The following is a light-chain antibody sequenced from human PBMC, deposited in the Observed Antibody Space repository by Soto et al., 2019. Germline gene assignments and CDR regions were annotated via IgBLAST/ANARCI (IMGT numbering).Light chain of an antibody. J-gene: IGKJ3*01. CDR3: QQYNSLPFT. CDR1: QSISSW. CDR2: DAS. Sequence: DIQMTQSPSTLSASVGDRVTITCRASQSISSWLAWYQQKPGKAPKLLIYDASSLESGVPSRFSGSGSGTEFTLTISSLQPDDFATYYCQQYNSLPFTFGPGTKLDIK. V-gene: IGKV1-5*01.